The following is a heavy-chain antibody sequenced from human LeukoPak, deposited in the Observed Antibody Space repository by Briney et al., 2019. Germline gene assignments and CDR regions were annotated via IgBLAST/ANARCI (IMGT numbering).Heavy chain of an antibody. D-gene: IGHD5-18*01. V-gene: IGHV3-7*01. CDR3: ARDLGDTAMVSPFDY. J-gene: IGHJ4*02. CDR2: IKQDGSAK. CDR1: GFTFNRYW. Sequence: GGSLRLSCAASGFTFNRYWMSWVRQAPGKELQWVANIKQDGSAKYYVDSVKGRFTISRDNAKNSLYLQMNSLRAEDTAVYYCARDLGDTAMVSPFDYWGQGTLVTVSS.